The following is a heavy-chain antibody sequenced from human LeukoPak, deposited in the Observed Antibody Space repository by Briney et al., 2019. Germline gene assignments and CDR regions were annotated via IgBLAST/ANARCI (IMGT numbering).Heavy chain of an antibody. V-gene: IGHV4-4*07. CDR3: AIKTPSGWFGTGWLDP. J-gene: IGHJ5*02. Sequence: SETLSLTCTVSGGSISSYYWSWIRQPAGKGLEWIGRIYTSGSTNYNPSLKSRVTMSVDTSKNQFSLKLSSVTAADTAVYYCAIKTPSGWFGTGWLDPWGQGTLVTVSS. D-gene: IGHD3-10*01. CDR2: IYTSGST. CDR1: GGSISSYY.